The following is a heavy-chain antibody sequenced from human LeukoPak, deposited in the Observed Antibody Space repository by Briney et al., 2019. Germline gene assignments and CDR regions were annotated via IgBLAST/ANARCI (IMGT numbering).Heavy chain of an antibody. D-gene: IGHD3-10*01. CDR3: AREDGSGSYSRGVY. Sequence: ASVKVSCKASGYTFTGYYMHWVRQAPGQGLEWMRWINPNSGGTNYAQKFQGRVTMTRDTSISTAYMELSRLRSDDTAVYYCAREDGSGSYSRGVYWGQGTLVTVSS. V-gene: IGHV1-2*02. CDR1: GYTFTGYY. J-gene: IGHJ4*02. CDR2: INPNSGGT.